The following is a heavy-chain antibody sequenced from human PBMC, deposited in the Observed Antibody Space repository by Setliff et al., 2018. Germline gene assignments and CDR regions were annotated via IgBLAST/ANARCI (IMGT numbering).Heavy chain of an antibody. CDR1: GFTFSSYW. V-gene: IGHV3-74*03. CDR3: TRDWGIAAAGY. D-gene: IGHD6-13*01. J-gene: IGHJ4*02. CDR2: INGDGTSI. Sequence: GGSLRLSCAASGFTFSSYWMHWVRQAPGKGLVWVSRINGDGTSITYADSVKGRFTISRDNAKNSLYLQMNSLRAEDTAVYYCTRDWGIAAAGYWGQGTLVTVSS.